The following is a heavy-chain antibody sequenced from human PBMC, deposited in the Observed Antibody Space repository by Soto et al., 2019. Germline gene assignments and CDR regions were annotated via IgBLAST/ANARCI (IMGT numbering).Heavy chain of an antibody. D-gene: IGHD5-12*01. CDR2: ISYKGST. CDR3: AREWWLQN. V-gene: IGHV4-59*01. CDR1: GGAISSYY. Sequence: SETLSLTCTISGGAISSYYWSWIRQPPGKGLEWIGYISYKGSTNYNPSLKSRVTISVDTSKNQFSLKLTSVTAADTAVYYCAREWWLQNWGQGTLVTVSS. J-gene: IGHJ4*02.